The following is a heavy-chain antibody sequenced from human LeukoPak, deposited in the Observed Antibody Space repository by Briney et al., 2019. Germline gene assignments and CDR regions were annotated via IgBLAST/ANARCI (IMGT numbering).Heavy chain of an antibody. CDR2: IYSSGDT. CDR1: GFTFSSKY. Sequence: GGSLRLSCVVSGFTFSSKYMSWVRQAPGKGLEWVSVIYSSGDTYYADSVKGRFSISRDNSENTVFLQMNSLRAEDTAIYYCARFTAGWFDPWGQGTLVTVSS. D-gene: IGHD3-16*01. V-gene: IGHV3-53*01. CDR3: ARFTAGWFDP. J-gene: IGHJ5*02.